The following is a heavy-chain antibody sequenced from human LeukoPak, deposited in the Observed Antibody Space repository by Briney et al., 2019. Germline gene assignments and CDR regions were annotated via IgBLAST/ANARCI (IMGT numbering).Heavy chain of an antibody. V-gene: IGHV3-13*01. D-gene: IGHD6-13*01. CDR2: IGTAGDT. CDR3: ARVNSRGDFDY. CDR1: GFTFSSYD. Sequence: GGSLRLSCAASGFTFSSYDMHWVRQATGKGLEWVSAIGTAGDTYYPGSVKGRFTISRENAKNSLYLQMNSLRAGDTAVYYCARVNSRGDFDYWGQGTLVTVSS. J-gene: IGHJ4*02.